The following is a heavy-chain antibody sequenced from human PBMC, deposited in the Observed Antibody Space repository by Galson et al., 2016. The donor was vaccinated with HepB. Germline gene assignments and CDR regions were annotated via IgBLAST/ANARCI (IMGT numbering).Heavy chain of an antibody. V-gene: IGHV4-31*03. CDR3: ARDPGGYRTYFDY. Sequence: TLSLTCTVSGGSINARDYYWIWIRQRPGKGLEWIGYIYYSGSTFYNPSLKRRATMSVDTSKNQFSLKLNSVTAADTAVYFCARDPGGYRTYFDYWGQGILVTVSS. CDR1: GGSINARDYY. CDR2: IYYSGST. D-gene: IGHD5-12*01. J-gene: IGHJ4*02.